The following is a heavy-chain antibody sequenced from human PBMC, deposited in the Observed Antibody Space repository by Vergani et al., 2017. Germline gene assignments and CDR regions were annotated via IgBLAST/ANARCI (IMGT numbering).Heavy chain of an antibody. CDR3: AKEGRSGITPFVAD. V-gene: IGHV3-23*01. D-gene: IGHD1-14*01. CDR2: MNRGNTT. CDR1: GSTFSSDA. J-gene: IGHJ4*02. Sequence: EVQLLESGGGLVQPGGSLRVSCAASGSTFSSDAISWVRQAPGKGLEWVSAMNRGNTTYYADSVKGRFTISRDNSKNTVFLQINSLRAEDTAVYYCAKEGRSGITPFVADWGQGTLVTVSS.